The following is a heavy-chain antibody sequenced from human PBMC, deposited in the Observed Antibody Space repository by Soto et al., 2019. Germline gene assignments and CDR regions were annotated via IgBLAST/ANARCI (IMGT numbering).Heavy chain of an antibody. CDR1: GFTFSSYW. D-gene: IGHD6-13*01. J-gene: IGHJ3*02. CDR3: ARGKDGYSSSWATLESAFDI. CDR2: INSDGSST. Sequence: GGSLRLSCAASGFTFSSYWMHWVRQAPGKGLVWVSRINSDGSSTSYADSVKGRFTISRDNAKNTLYLQMNSLRAEDTAVYYCARGKDGYSSSWATLESAFDIWGQGTMVTVSS. V-gene: IGHV3-74*01.